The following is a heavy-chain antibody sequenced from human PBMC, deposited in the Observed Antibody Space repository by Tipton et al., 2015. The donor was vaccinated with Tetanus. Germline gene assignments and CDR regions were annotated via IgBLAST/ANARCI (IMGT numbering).Heavy chain of an antibody. Sequence: SLRLSCAASGFTFSSYAMSWVRQSPGKGLEWVSAISGSGGSTYYADSVKGRFTISRDNSKNTLYLQMNSLRAEDTAVYYCAKDHGPNDHGDYMNCYGMAVWGQGSTVTVSS. V-gene: IGHV3-23*01. D-gene: IGHD4-17*01. CDR3: AKDHGPNDHGDYMNCYGMAV. CDR2: ISGSGGST. CDR1: GFTFSSYA. J-gene: IGHJ6*02.